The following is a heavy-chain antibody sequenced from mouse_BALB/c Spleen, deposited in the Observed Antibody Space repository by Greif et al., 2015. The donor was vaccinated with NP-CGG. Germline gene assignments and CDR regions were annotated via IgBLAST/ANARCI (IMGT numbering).Heavy chain of an antibody. J-gene: IGHJ3*01. CDR1: GFTFSSFG. CDR3: VPGRLARFAY. D-gene: IGHD3-2*02. CDR2: ISSGSSTI. V-gene: IGHV5-17*02. Sequence: DVMLVESGGGLVQPGGSRKLSCAASGFTFSSFGMHWVRQAPEKGLEWVAYISSGSSTIYYADTVKGRFTISRDTPKNTLFLQMTTLRAEDTAMYDCVPGRLARFAYWGQGTLVTVSA.